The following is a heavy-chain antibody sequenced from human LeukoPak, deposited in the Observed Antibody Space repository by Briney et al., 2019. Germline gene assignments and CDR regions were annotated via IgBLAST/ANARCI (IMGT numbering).Heavy chain of an antibody. Sequence: GGSLRLSCGDSGYTFTGYHMNWVRQAPGKGLEWVSTIDVSATDTYYPDSVKGRFTISRDDSKNMLYLQMNSLRGKDTAVYYCARSVRAAGKSPGFDFWGPGSLVTVSP. CDR3: ARSVRAAGKSPGFDF. J-gene: IGHJ4*02. D-gene: IGHD6-13*01. CDR1: GYTFTGYH. V-gene: IGHV3-23*05. CDR2: IDVSATDT.